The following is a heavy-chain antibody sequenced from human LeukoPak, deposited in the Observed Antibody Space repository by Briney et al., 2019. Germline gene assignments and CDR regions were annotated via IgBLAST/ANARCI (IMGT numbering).Heavy chain of an antibody. V-gene: IGHV4-61*08. CDR3: ARFGSLREPIHDY. J-gene: IGHJ4*02. D-gene: IGHD3-16*01. Sequence: PSETLSLTCTVSGGSISSGGYYWSWIRQHPGKGLEWIGYIYYSGSTYYNPSLNSRVTISVDTSKNQFSLKLSSVTAADTAVYYCARFGSLREPIHDYWGQGTLVTVSS. CDR1: GGSISSGGYY. CDR2: IYYSGST.